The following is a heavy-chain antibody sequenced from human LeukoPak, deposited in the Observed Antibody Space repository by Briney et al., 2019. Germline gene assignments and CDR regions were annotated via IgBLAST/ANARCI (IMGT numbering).Heavy chain of an antibody. Sequence: GASVKVSCKASGYTFTGYYMHWVRQAPGQGLEWMGWINPNSGGTNYAQKFQGRVTMTRDTSISTAYMELSRLRSDDTAVYYCARVSEQQQAFYYYYYMDVWGKGTTVTVSS. CDR3: ARVSEQQQAFYYYYYMDV. J-gene: IGHJ6*03. V-gene: IGHV1-2*02. CDR1: GYTFTGYY. D-gene: IGHD6-13*01. CDR2: INPNSGGT.